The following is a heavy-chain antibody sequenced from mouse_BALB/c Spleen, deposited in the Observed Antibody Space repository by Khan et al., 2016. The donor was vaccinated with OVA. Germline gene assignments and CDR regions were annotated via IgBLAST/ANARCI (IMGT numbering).Heavy chain of an antibody. CDR2: INSDGSVI. V-gene: IGHV11-2*02. Sequence: EVQLLETGGGLVQSGGSRGLSCEGSGFTFSGFWMSWVRQTPGKTLEWIGDINSDGSVINYAPSIKDRFTIFRDNDKSTLYLQMSNVRSEDTASYFCMIYAMDYWGQGTSVTVSS. CDR1: GFTFSGFW. J-gene: IGHJ4*01. CDR3: MIYAMDY.